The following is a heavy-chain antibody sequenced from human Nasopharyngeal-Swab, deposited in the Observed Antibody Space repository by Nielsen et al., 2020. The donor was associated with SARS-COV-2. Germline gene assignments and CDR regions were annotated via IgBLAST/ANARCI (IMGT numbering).Heavy chain of an antibody. CDR2: ISAYNGNT. D-gene: IGHD6-19*01. J-gene: IGHJ3*02. CDR1: GYTFTSYG. CDR3: ARDGIGSGWYRNDAFDI. V-gene: IGHV1-18*04. Sequence: ASVKVSCKASGYTFTSYGISWVRQAPGQGLEWMRWISAYNGNTNYAQKLQGRVTMTTDTSTSTGCMELRSLRSDDTAVYYCARDGIGSGWYRNDAFDIWGQGTMVTVSS.